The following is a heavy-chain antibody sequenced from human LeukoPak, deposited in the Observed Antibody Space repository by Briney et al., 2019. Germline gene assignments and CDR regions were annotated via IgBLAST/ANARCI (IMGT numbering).Heavy chain of an antibody. D-gene: IGHD2-2*01. CDR2: ISYDGSNK. V-gene: IGHV3-30*04. CDR1: GFTFSSYA. CDR3: ARGRYCSSTSCERLPFYYYYYYMDV. J-gene: IGHJ6*03. Sequence: GGSLRLSCAAPGFTFSSYAMHWVRQAPGKGLEWVAVISYDGSNKYYADSVKGRFTISRDNSKNTLYLQMNSLRAEDTAVYYCARGRYCSSTSCERLPFYYYYYYMDVWGKGTTVTVSS.